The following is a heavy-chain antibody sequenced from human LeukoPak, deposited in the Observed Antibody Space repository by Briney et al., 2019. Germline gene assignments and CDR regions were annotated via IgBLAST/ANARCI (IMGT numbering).Heavy chain of an antibody. Sequence: GGSLRLSCEASGFTFTNYAMSWVRQAPGKGLEWVSGISGSGENTYYADSVRGRFTISRDNSKNTLYLQMNSLRAEDTAVYYCARHDWFDPWGQGTLVTVSS. J-gene: IGHJ5*02. CDR3: ARHDWFDP. D-gene: IGHD3-3*01. CDR1: GFTFTNYA. V-gene: IGHV3-23*01. CDR2: ISGSGENT.